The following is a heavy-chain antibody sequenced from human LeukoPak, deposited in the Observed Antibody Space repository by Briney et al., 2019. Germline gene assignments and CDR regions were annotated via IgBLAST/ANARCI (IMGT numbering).Heavy chain of an antibody. Sequence: PGGSLRLSCAASGFTFSSYAMSWVRQAPGKGLEWVSAISGSGDSTYYVDSVKGRFTISRDNSKSTLYLQMNSLRAEDTAVYYCAKDRADNGDRLRFDPWGQGTLVTVSS. CDR3: AKDRADNGDRLRFDP. V-gene: IGHV3-23*01. CDR2: ISGSGDST. D-gene: IGHD4-17*01. J-gene: IGHJ5*02. CDR1: GFTFSSYA.